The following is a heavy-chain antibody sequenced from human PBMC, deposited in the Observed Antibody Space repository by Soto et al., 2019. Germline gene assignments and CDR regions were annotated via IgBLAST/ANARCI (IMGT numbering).Heavy chain of an antibody. CDR2: IYYSGST. CDR3: AREGMATIT. J-gene: IGHJ4*02. CDR1: GGSISSYY. Sequence: PSETLSLTCTVSGGSISSYYWSWIRQPPGKGLEWIGYIYYSGSTNYNPSLKSRVTISVDTSKNQFSLKLSSVTAADTAVYYCAREGMATITWGQGTLVTVSS. D-gene: IGHD5-12*01. V-gene: IGHV4-59*01.